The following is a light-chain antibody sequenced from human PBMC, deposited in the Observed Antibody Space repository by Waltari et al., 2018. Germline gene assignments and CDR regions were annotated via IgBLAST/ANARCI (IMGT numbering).Light chain of an antibody. CDR2: GAS. V-gene: IGKV3-20*01. J-gene: IGKJ4*01. Sequence: EIVLTQSPGTLSLSPGERATLSCRASQSVSNNYLNWYQQKPGQAPRLLSHGASSRATGIADRFSGSGSGTDFTLTISRLEPEEFAVYYCQQYDGIVLTFGGGTRVEI. CDR1: QSVSNNY. CDR3: QQYDGIVLT.